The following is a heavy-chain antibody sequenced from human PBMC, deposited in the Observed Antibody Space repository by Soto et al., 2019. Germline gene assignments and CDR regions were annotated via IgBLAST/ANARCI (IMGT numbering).Heavy chain of an antibody. D-gene: IGHD1-26*01. Sequence: ASETLSLTCAVYGGSFSGYYWSWIRQPPGKGLEWSGEINHSGSTNYNPSLKSRVTISVDTSKNQFSLKLSSVTAADTAVYYCARARRGSHYGRWLDYWGQGTLVTVSS. CDR3: ARARRGSHYGRWLDY. CDR2: INHSGST. CDR1: GGSFSGYY. J-gene: IGHJ4*02. V-gene: IGHV4-34*01.